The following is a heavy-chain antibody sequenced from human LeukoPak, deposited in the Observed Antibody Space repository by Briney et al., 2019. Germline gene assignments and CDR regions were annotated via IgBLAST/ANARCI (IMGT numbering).Heavy chain of an antibody. Sequence: PGGSLRLSCAASGFTFSSYGMHWVRQAPGKGLEWVAFIRYDGSNKYYADSVKGRFTISRDNSKNTLYPQMNSLRAEDTAVYYCAKERHDYSNYGFDYWGQGTLVTVSS. V-gene: IGHV3-30*02. CDR3: AKERHDYSNYGFDY. CDR2: IRYDGSNK. J-gene: IGHJ4*02. D-gene: IGHD4-11*01. CDR1: GFTFSSYG.